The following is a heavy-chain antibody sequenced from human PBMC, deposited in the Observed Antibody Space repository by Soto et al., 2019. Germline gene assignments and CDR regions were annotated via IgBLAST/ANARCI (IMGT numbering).Heavy chain of an antibody. CDR3: ARGKRTMVKYYYYYYGMDV. CDR1: GGSISSYY. CDR2: IYYSGST. V-gene: IGHV4-59*01. Sequence: SETLSLTCTVSGGSISSYYWSWIRQPPGKGLEWIGYIYYSGSTNYNPSLKSRVTVSVDTSKNQFSLKLSSVTAADTAVYYCARGKRTMVKYYYYYYGMDVWGQGTTVTVSS. J-gene: IGHJ6*02. D-gene: IGHD3-10*01.